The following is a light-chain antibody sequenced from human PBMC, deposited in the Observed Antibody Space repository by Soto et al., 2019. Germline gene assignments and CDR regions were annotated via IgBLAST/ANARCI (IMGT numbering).Light chain of an antibody. Sequence: QSVLTQPASVSGSPGQSITISCTGNSNDVGSYNLVSWYQQHPGKATKLMIYEVSKRPSGVSNRFSGSKSGNTASLAISGLQAEDEADYYCCSYAGRAYVFGTGTKVTVL. CDR2: EVS. V-gene: IGLV2-23*02. CDR1: SNDVGSYNL. CDR3: CSYAGRAYV. J-gene: IGLJ1*01.